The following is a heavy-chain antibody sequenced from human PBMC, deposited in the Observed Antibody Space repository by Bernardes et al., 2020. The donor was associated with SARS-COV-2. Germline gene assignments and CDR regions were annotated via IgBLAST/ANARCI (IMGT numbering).Heavy chain of an antibody. Sequence: GGSLRLSCAASGFTFDDYAMHWVRQAPGKGLEWVSGISWNSGSIGYADSVKGRFTISRDNAKNSLYLQMNSLRAEDTALYYCAKSPPSVSGWYYFDYWGQGTLVTVSS. CDR3: AKSPPSVSGWYYFDY. CDR1: GFTFDDYA. J-gene: IGHJ4*02. CDR2: ISWNSGSI. D-gene: IGHD6-19*01. V-gene: IGHV3-9*01.